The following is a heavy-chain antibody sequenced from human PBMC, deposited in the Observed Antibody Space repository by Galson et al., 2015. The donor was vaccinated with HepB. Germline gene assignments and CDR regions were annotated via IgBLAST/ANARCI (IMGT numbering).Heavy chain of an antibody. J-gene: IGHJ5*02. D-gene: IGHD6-6*01. CDR2: IYHSGST. CDR3: ARDGLYSSSSWNNWFDP. V-gene: IGHV4-4*02. Sequence: TLSLTCAVSGGSISSSNWWSWVRQPPGKGLEWIGEIYHSGSTNYNPSLKSRVTISVDKSKNQFSLKLSSVTAADTAVYYCARDGLYSSSSWNNWFDPWGQGTLVTVSS. CDR1: GGSISSSNW.